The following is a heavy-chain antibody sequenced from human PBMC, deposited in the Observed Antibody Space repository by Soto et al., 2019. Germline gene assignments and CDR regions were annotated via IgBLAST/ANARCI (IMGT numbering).Heavy chain of an antibody. Sequence: CEASGLVFSSFWMSWVRQAPGKGLEWVAYIKQDGSEKYYVDSVKGRFTISRDNPKSSLYLQMNNLRAEDTAVYYCARGHKGLEVWGQGTTVTVSS. J-gene: IGHJ6*02. CDR2: IKQDGSEK. CDR3: ARGHKGLEV. V-gene: IGHV3-7*01. CDR1: GLVFSSFW.